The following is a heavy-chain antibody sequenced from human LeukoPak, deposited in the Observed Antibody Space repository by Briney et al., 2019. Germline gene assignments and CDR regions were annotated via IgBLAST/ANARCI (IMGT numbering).Heavy chain of an antibody. CDR1: GFTFSSYW. V-gene: IGHV3-74*01. CDR2: INSDGSST. D-gene: IGHD6-13*01. CDR3: ARAPPQYSSSWYRRDYYYYMDV. Sequence: GGSLRLSCAASGFTFSSYWMHWVRQAPGKGLVWVSRINSDGSSTSYADSVKGRFTISRDNAKNTLYLQMNSLRAEDTAVYYCARAPPQYSSSWYRRDYYYYMDVWGKGTTVTVPS. J-gene: IGHJ6*03.